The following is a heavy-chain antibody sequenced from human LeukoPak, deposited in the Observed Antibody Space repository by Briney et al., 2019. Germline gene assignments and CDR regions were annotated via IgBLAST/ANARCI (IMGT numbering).Heavy chain of an antibody. Sequence: PSETLSLTCTVSGGSISSSSYYWGWIRQPPGKGLEWIGSIYYSGSTYYNPSLKSRVTISVDTSKNQFSLKLSSVTAADTAVYYCARGERDSSSWSHKHYYYYYGMDVWGQGTTVTVSS. J-gene: IGHJ6*02. CDR1: GGSISSSSYY. CDR2: IYYSGST. V-gene: IGHV4-39*01. D-gene: IGHD6-13*01. CDR3: ARGERDSSSWSHKHYYYYYGMDV.